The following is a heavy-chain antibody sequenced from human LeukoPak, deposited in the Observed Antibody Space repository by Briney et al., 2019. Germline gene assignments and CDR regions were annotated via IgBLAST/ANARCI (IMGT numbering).Heavy chain of an antibody. CDR3: ATSPNSHWFSYFDY. D-gene: IGHD3-9*01. J-gene: IGHJ4*02. Sequence: ASVKVSCKVSGYTLTELSMHWVRQAPGKGLEWMGGFDPEDGETIYAQKFQGRVTMTEDTSTDTAYMELSSLRSEDTAVYYCATSPNSHWFSYFDYWGQGTLVTVSS. V-gene: IGHV1-24*01. CDR1: GYTLTELS. CDR2: FDPEDGET.